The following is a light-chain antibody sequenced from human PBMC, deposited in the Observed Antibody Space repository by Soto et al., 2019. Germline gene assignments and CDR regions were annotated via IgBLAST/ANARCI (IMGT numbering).Light chain of an antibody. J-gene: IGLJ3*02. Sequence: QTVVTQEPSFSVSPGRTVTLTCGLSSGSVSTSYYPSWYQQTPGQAPRTLIYNTNTRSSGVPDRFSGSILGNKAARTITGAQADDESDYYCVLFMGSGIWVFGGGTQLTVL. CDR2: NTN. CDR1: SGSVSTSYY. CDR3: VLFMGSGIWV. V-gene: IGLV8-61*01.